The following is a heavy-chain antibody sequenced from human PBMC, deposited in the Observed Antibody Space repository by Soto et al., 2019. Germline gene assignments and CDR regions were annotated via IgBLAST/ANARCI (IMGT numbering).Heavy chain of an antibody. CDR1: GGSISSYY. CDR3: ARDTRITIFGVVTPPNYYYGMDV. D-gene: IGHD3-3*01. J-gene: IGHJ6*02. CDR2: IYYSGST. Sequence: SETLSLTCTVSGGSISSYYWSWIRQPPGKGLEWIGYIYYSGSTNYNPSLKSRVTISVDTSKNQFSLKLSSVTAADTAVYYCARDTRITIFGVVTPPNYYYGMDVWGQGTTVTVS. V-gene: IGHV4-59*01.